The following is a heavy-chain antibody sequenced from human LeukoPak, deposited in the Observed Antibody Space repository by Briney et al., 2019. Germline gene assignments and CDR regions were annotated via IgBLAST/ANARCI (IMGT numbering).Heavy chain of an antibody. CDR3: ARDSSYKPLDY. CDR2: INPNNGDT. Sequence: ASVKVSCKASGYTFIDYYIHWVRQAPGQGVEWMGWINPNNGDTNYVQKFQGRVTMTRDTSISTAYMELSRLTSDDTAVYYCARDSSYKPLDYWGQGTLVTVSS. V-gene: IGHV1-2*02. J-gene: IGHJ4*02. D-gene: IGHD1-26*01. CDR1: GYTFIDYY.